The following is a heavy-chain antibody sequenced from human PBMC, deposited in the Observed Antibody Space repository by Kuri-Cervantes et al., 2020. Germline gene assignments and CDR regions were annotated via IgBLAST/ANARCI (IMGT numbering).Heavy chain of an antibody. V-gene: IGHV3-30*02. CDR1: GFTFSSYG. D-gene: IGHD3-22*01. Sequence: GESLKISCAASGFTFSSYGMHWVRQAPGKGLEWVAFIRYDGSNKYYADSVKGRFTISRDNSKNTLYLQMDSLRTEDTAVYYCAKDINFITMIRDWGQGTLVTVSS. J-gene: IGHJ4*02. CDR3: AKDINFITMIRD. CDR2: IRYDGSNK.